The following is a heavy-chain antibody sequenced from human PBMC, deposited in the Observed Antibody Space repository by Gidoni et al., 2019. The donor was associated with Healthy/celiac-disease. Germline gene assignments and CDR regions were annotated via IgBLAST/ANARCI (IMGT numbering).Heavy chain of an antibody. J-gene: IGHJ4*02. V-gene: IGHV3-9*01. CDR1: GFTFDDYA. D-gene: IGHD3-16*01. CDR2: ISWNSGSI. Sequence: EVQLVESGGGLVQPGRSLRLSCAASGFTFDDYAMHWVRQAPGKGLEWVSGISWNSGSIGYADSVKGRFTISRDNAKNSLYLQMNSLRAEDTALYYCVRLRLGELNGVFDYWGQGTLVTVSS. CDR3: VRLRLGELNGVFDY.